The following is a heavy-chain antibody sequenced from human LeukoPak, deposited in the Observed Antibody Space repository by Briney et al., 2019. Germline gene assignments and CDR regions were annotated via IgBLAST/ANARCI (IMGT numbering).Heavy chain of an antibody. CDR3: ATAPYSSGWTPNY. CDR1: GYTLTELS. CDR2: FDPEDGET. D-gene: IGHD6-19*01. Sequence: ASVKVSFKVSGYTLTELSMHWVRQAPGKGLEWMGGFDPEDGETIYAQKFKGRVTMTEDTSTDTAYMELSSLRSEDTAVYYCATAPYSSGWTPNYWGQGTLVTVSS. J-gene: IGHJ4*02. V-gene: IGHV1-24*01.